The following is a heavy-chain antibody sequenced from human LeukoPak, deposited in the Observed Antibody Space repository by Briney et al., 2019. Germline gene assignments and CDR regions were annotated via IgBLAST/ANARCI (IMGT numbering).Heavy chain of an antibody. CDR3: ARWERGYSYGLDY. CDR2: IYYNGST. Sequence: SETLSLTCTVSGGSISSYYWSWIRQPPGKGLEWIGYIYYNGSTNYNPSLKSRVTISVDTSKNQFSLKLSSVTAADTAVYYCARWERGYSYGLDYWGQGTLVTVSS. CDR1: GGSISSYY. D-gene: IGHD5-18*01. J-gene: IGHJ4*02. V-gene: IGHV4-59*08.